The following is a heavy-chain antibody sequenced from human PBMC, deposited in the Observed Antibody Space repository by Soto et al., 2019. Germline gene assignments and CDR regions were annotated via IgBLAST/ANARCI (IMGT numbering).Heavy chain of an antibody. J-gene: IGHJ5*02. Sequence: GASVKVSCKVSGYTLTELSMHWVRQAPGKGLEWMGGFDPEDGETIYAQKFQGRVTMTEDTSTDTAYMELSSLRSEDTAVYYCATGYCGGDCYFYWFDPWGQGTLVTVSS. CDR3: ATGYCGGDCYFYWFDP. CDR1: GYTLTELS. D-gene: IGHD2-21*01. V-gene: IGHV1-24*01. CDR2: FDPEDGET.